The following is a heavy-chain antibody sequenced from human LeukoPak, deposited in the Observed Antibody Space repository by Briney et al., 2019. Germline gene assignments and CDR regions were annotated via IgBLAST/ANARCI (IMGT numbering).Heavy chain of an antibody. CDR3: AKANVVATRAYED. J-gene: IGHJ4*02. CDR2: ISGSVDSI. D-gene: IGHD5-12*01. V-gene: IGHV3-23*01. CDR1: GFTFSNHA. Sequence: GGSLRLSCVGSGFTFSNHAMAWVRQAPGRGLEWVSAISGSVDSIHYTDSVKGRFTVSRDNSRNTVFLQMNSLRGEDTAVYYCAKANVVATRAYEDWGQGTLVTVSP.